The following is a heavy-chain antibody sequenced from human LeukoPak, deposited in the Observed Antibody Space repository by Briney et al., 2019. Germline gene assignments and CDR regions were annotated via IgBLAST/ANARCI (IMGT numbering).Heavy chain of an antibody. Sequence: ASVKVSCKASGYTFTSYDINWVRQATGQGLEWMGWMNPNSGNTGYAQKFQGRVTITRNTSISTAYMELSSLRSEDTAVYYCAREVKDLYMDVWGKGTTVTVSS. CDR2: MNPNSGNT. D-gene: IGHD3-10*01. J-gene: IGHJ6*03. V-gene: IGHV1-8*03. CDR3: AREVKDLYMDV. CDR1: GYTFTSYD.